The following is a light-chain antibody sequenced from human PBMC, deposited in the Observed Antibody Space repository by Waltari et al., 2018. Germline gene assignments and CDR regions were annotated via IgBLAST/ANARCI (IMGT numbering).Light chain of an antibody. J-gene: IGLJ2*01. CDR2: DVS. V-gene: IGLV2-23*02. CDR1: SSYVGGYHS. CDR3: CSYAGSSTHVL. Sequence: QSALTPPASVSGSPGQSITISCTGPSSYVGGYHSVSWYQQYPDKSPKLMIYDVSKRPSGVSNRFSGSKSGNTASLTISGLQAEDEADYYCCSYAGSSTHVLFGGGTKLTVL.